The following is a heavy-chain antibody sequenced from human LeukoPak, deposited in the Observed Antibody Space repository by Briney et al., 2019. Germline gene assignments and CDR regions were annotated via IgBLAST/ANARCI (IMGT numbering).Heavy chain of an antibody. CDR3: ARELEVVAARDHYYYYYYMDV. J-gene: IGHJ6*03. Sequence: SETLSLTCTVSGGSISSYYWSWIRQPAGKGLEWIGRIYTSGSTNYNPSLKSRVTMSVDTSKNQFSLKLSSVTAADTAVYCCARELEVVAARDHYYYYYYMDVWGKGTTVTISS. CDR2: IYTSGST. CDR1: GGSISSYY. D-gene: IGHD2-15*01. V-gene: IGHV4-4*07.